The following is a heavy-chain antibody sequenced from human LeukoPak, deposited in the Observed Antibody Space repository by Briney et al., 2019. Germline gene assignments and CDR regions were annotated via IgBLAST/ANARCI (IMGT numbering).Heavy chain of an antibody. Sequence: GGSLRLSCAASGSTFRTFWMHWVRQAPGKGLVWFSGIRGDVSTTTYAASMKGRFTISRENAKNTLYRQMNSLRAEDTAVYYCARDITSAVDYWGQGSLVTVS. CDR3: ARDITSAVDY. V-gene: IGHV3-74*01. CDR1: GSTFRTFW. CDR2: IRGDVSTT. D-gene: IGHD1-20*01. J-gene: IGHJ4*02.